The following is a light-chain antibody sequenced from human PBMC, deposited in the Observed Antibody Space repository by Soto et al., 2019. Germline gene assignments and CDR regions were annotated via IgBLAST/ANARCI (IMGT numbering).Light chain of an antibody. CDR3: QQSYSTPLT. CDR1: QSIRNY. Sequence: DIQMTQSPSTLSASVGDRVTITCRASQSIRNYLDWYQQKPGKAPKLLIYSASSLESGVPSRFGGGGSGADFTLTISSLQPEDFATYYCQQSYSTPLTFGGGTQVEMK. V-gene: IGKV1-39*01. J-gene: IGKJ4*01. CDR2: SAS.